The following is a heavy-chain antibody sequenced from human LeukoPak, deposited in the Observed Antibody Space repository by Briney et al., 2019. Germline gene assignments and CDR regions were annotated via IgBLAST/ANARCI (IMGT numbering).Heavy chain of an antibody. J-gene: IGHJ2*01. D-gene: IGHD6-19*01. Sequence: ASVKVSCKASGYTFTSYGISCVRQAPGQGLEWMGWISAYNGNTNYAQKLQGRVTMTTDTSTSTAYMELRSLRSDDTTVYYCARDLRSGFNWNFDLWGRGTLVTVSS. CDR1: GYTFTSYG. CDR2: ISAYNGNT. CDR3: ARDLRSGFNWNFDL. V-gene: IGHV1-18*01.